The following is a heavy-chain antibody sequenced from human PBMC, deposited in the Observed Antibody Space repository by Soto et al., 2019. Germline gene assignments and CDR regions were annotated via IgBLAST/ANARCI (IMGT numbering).Heavy chain of an antibody. V-gene: IGHV4-59*01. CDR2: IYYSGST. D-gene: IGHD5-12*01. CDR1: GGSISSYY. J-gene: IGHJ6*02. CDR3: ARVATTNPRSPEYYYYYGMVV. Sequence: SETLSLTCTVSGGSISSYYWSWIRQPPGKGLEWIGYIYYSGSTNYNPSLKSRVTISVDTSKNQFSLKLSSVTAADTAVYYCARVATTNPRSPEYYYYYGMVVWGQGTTVTVSS.